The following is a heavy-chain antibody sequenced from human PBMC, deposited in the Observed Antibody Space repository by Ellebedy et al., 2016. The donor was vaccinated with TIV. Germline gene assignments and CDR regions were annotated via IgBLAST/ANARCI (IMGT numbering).Heavy chain of an antibody. CDR1: GGSISSYY. CDR2: IYYSGST. CDR3: ARSTYYYDSSGYHPPYY. D-gene: IGHD3-22*01. Sequence: MPSETLSLTCTASGGSISSYYWSWIRQPPGKGLEWIGYIYYSGSTNYNPSLKSRVTISVDTSKNQFSLKLSSVTAADPAVYYCARSTYYYDSSGYHPPYYWGQGTLVTVSS. J-gene: IGHJ4*02. V-gene: IGHV4-59*01.